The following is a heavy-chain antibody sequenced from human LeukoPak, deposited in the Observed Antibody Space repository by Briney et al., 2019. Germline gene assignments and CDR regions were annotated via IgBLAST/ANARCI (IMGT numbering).Heavy chain of an antibody. J-gene: IGHJ5*02. CDR1: GGSISSSSYY. CDR2: IYHSGST. CDR3: ARGGGTYTEEQQLVGWFDP. D-gene: IGHD6-13*01. V-gene: IGHV4-39*07. Sequence: SETLSLTCIVSGGSISSSSYYWGWIRQPPGKGLEWIGSIYHSGSTYYNPSLKSRVTISVDTSKNQFSLKLSSVTAADTAVYYCARGGGTYTEEQQLVGWFDPWGQGTLVTVSS.